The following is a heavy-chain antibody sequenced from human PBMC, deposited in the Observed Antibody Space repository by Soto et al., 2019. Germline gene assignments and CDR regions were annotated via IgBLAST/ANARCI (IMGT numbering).Heavy chain of an antibody. D-gene: IGHD6-13*01. CDR1: GFTFSSYA. CDR3: ASPVYSSSWTTPSNYYYYYGMDV. Sequence: GESLKISCAASGFTFSSYAMSWVRQAPGKGLEWVSAISGSGGSTYYADSVKGRFTISRDNSKNTLYLQMNSLRAEDTAVYYCASPVYSSSWTTPSNYYYYYGMDVWGQGTTVTVSS. CDR2: ISGSGGST. J-gene: IGHJ6*02. V-gene: IGHV3-23*01.